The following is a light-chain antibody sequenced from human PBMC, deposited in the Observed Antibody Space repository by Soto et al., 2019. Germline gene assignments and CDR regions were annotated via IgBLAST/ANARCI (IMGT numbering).Light chain of an antibody. J-gene: IGKJ2*01. Sequence: EIVLTQSPGTLSLSPGERATLSCRASQSVSSSYLAWYQQKPGQAPRLLIYGASSRATGIPDRFSGSGSGTDVTLTISRLEPEDFAVYYCQQYGSSPPYTLGQGTKLEIK. CDR1: QSVSSSY. CDR3: QQYGSSPPYT. CDR2: GAS. V-gene: IGKV3-20*01.